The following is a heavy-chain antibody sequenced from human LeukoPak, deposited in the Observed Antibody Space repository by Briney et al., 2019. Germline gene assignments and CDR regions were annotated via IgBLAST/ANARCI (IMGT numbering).Heavy chain of an antibody. CDR3: ARDTLEVEWLFQH. CDR2: IYYSGST. V-gene: IGHV4-59*12. Sequence: RSSETLFLTCTVSSGSISSNYWNWIRQPPGKGLEWIGYIYYSGSTDYNPSLKSRVTISVDTSKNQFSLKLSSVTAADTAVYYCARDTLEVEWLFQHWGQGTLVTVSS. D-gene: IGHD3-3*01. J-gene: IGHJ1*01. CDR1: SGSISSNY.